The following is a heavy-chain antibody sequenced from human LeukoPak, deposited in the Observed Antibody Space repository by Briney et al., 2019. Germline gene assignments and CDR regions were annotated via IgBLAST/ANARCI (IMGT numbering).Heavy chain of an antibody. CDR1: GYRFTNYW. J-gene: IGHJ5*02. CDR2: IYPGDSET. D-gene: IGHD2-21*02. Sequence: GESLQISCQGSGYRFTNYWIGWVRQMPGKGLEWMGIIYPGDSETRYSPSFQGQVTLSADKSISTAYLQWSSLKASDTAMYYCARPDCSGDCPWGQGTLVTVSS. V-gene: IGHV5-51*01. CDR3: ARPDCSGDCP.